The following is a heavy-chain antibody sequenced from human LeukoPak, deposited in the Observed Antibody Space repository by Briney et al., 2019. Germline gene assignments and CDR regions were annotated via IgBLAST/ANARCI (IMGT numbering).Heavy chain of an antibody. CDR2: ISSSSSSI. D-gene: IGHD5-12*01. CDR3: ARERLGGVDY. Sequence: GGSLRLSCAASGYTFSSYSMRWFRQPPGKGLEGVSYISSSSSSIYYADSVKGRFTISRDNAKNSLYLQMNTLRAEDTAVYYCARERLGGVDYWGQGTLVTVSS. J-gene: IGHJ4*02. CDR1: GYTFSSYS. V-gene: IGHV3-48*01.